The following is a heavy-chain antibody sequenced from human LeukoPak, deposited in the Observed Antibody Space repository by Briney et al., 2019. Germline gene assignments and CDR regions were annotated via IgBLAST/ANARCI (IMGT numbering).Heavy chain of an antibody. CDR2: ISSSSSYI. J-gene: IGHJ4*02. CDR3: ARNMDGWEPHPGPFDY. V-gene: IGHV3-21*01. Sequence: GGSLRLSCAASGFTFSNYAINWVRQAPGKGLEWVSSISSSSSYIYYADSVKGRFTISRDNAKNSLYLQMNSLRAEDTAVYYCARNMDGWEPHPGPFDYWGQGTLVTVSS. D-gene: IGHD1-26*01. CDR1: GFTFSNYA.